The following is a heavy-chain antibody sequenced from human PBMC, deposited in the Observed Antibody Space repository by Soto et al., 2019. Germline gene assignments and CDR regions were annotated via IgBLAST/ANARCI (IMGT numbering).Heavy chain of an antibody. Sequence: SETLSLTCTVSGASISGFYWSWIRKAAGKGLEWIGRIYATGTTDYNPSLKSRVMMSVDTSKKQFSLKLRSVTAADTAVYYCVRDGTKTLRDWFDPWGQGMSVTVSS. CDR3: VRDGTKTLRDWFDP. V-gene: IGHV4-4*07. D-gene: IGHD1-1*01. CDR2: IYATGTT. CDR1: GASISGFY. J-gene: IGHJ5*02.